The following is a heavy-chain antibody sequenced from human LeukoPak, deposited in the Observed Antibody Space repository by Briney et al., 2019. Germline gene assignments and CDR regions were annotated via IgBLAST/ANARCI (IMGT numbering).Heavy chain of an antibody. CDR2: IY. D-gene: IGHD3-10*01. Sequence: GESLQISCKGSGYSFTSYWIAWVRQLPGKGLEWMGIIYSPSFQGQVTISADKSISTAYLQWSSLKASDTAMYYCARHIGYYYGSGSYQTNWFDPWGQGTLVTVSS. J-gene: IGHJ5*02. V-gene: IGHV5-51*01. CDR1: GYSFTSYW. CDR3: ARHIGYYYGSGSYQTNWFDP.